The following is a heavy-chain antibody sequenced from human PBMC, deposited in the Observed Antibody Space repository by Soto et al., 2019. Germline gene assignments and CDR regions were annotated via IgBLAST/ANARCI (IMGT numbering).Heavy chain of an antibody. D-gene: IGHD3-10*01. V-gene: IGHV3-73*01. CDR1: GFTFSGSA. CDR2: IRSKANSYAT. J-gene: IGHJ4*02. CDR3: TRLGYYYGSGSYYSDY. Sequence: GGSLRLSCAASGFTFSGSAMHWVRQASGKGLEWVGRIRSKANSYATAYAASLKGRFTISRDDSKNTAYLQMNSLKTDDTAVYYCTRLGYYYGSGSYYSDYWGQGTLVTVSS.